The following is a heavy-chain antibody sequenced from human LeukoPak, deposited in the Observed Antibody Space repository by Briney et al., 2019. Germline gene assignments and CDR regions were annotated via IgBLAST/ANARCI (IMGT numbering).Heavy chain of an antibody. V-gene: IGHV1-69*13. CDR1: GGTFSSYA. CDR2: IIPIFGTA. J-gene: IGHJ6*03. D-gene: IGHD6-19*01. Sequence: SVKVSCKASGGTFSSYAISWVRQAPGQGLEWMGGIIPIFGTANYAQKFQGRVTITADESTSTAYMELSSLRSEDTAVYYCARGSPIAVADYYYYYMDVWGKRTTVTVSS. CDR3: ARGSPIAVADYYYYYMDV.